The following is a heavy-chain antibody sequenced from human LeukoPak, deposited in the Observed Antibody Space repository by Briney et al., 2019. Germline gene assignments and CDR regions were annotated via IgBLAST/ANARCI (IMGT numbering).Heavy chain of an antibody. D-gene: IGHD5-12*01. CDR2: INPNSGGT. CDR3: ARELRDGYNYHYFDN. J-gene: IGHJ4*02. CDR1: GYTFTGYY. V-gene: IGHV1-2*02. Sequence: ASVKVSCKASGYTFTGYYMHWVRQAPGQGLEWMGWINPNSGGTNYAQKFQGRVTMTRDTSISTAYMELSSLRSEDTAVYYCARELRDGYNYHYFDNWGQGTLVTVSS.